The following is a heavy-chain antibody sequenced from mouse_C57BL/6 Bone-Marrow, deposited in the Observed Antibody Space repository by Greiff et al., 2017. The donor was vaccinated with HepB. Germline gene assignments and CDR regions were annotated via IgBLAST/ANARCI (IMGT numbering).Heavy chain of an antibody. J-gene: IGHJ3*01. CDR1: GFTFKNTY. CDR2: IDPANGNT. V-gene: IGHV14-3*01. Sequence: VQLQQSVAELVRPGASVKLSCTASGFTFKNTYMHWVKQRPEQGLEWIGRIDPANGNTKYAPKFQGKATITADTSSNTAYLQLSSLTSEDPAIYYCARGEAYWGQGTLVTVSA. CDR3: ARGEAY.